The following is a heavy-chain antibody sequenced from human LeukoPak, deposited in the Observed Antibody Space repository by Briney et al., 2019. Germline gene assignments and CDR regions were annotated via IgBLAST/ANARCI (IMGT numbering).Heavy chain of an antibody. CDR1: GGSLSSYY. V-gene: IGHV4-4*09. CDR3: ARLEGYPAPNWFDP. J-gene: IGHJ5*02. CDR2: IYTSESN. D-gene: IGHD5-24*01. Sequence: EPLSLPCTVSGGSLSSYYWSWIRQPPGKGLEWIGYIYTSESNNYNPSLKRRVPISVDTSKNQFSLKLSTVTAADTAVYYCARLEGYPAPNWFDPWGQGTLVTVSS.